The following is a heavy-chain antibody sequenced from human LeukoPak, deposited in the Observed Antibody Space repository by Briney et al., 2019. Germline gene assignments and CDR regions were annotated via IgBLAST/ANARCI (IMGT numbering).Heavy chain of an antibody. CDR1: DFSFATYA. Sequence: GGSLRLSCAASDFSFATYAMSWVRQAPGKGLEWVSAISGSGGSTYYADSVKGRFTISRDNSKNTLYLQMNSLRAEDTAVYYCAKRAAAGPETHFDYWGQGTLVTVSS. D-gene: IGHD6-13*01. V-gene: IGHV3-23*01. J-gene: IGHJ4*02. CDR2: ISGSGGST. CDR3: AKRAAAGPETHFDY.